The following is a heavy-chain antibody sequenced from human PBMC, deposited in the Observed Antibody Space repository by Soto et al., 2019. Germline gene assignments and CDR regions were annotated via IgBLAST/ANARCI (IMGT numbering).Heavy chain of an antibody. CDR3: ARAGGAARPDYYYGMDV. Sequence: SQTLSLTCAISGDSVSSNSAAWNWIRQSPSRGLEWLGRTYYRSKWYNDYAVSVKSRITINPDTSKNQFSLQLNSVTPEDTAVYYCARAGGAARPDYYYGMDVWGQGTKVTVSS. V-gene: IGHV6-1*01. CDR1: GDSVSSNSAA. CDR2: TYYRSKWYN. D-gene: IGHD6-6*01. J-gene: IGHJ6*02.